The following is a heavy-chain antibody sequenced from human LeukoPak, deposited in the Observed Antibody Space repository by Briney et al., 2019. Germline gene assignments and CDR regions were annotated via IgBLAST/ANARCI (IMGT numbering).Heavy chain of an antibody. J-gene: IGHJ4*02. D-gene: IGHD4-17*01. V-gene: IGHV1-69*06. CDR3: ARTDYGDYDYY. Sequence: SVRVSCKASGGTFSSYAISWVRQAPGQGLEWMGRIIPIFGTANYAQKFQGRVTITADKSTSTAYMELSSLRSEDTAVYYCARTDYGDYDYYWGQGTLVTASS. CDR1: GGTFSSYA. CDR2: IIPIFGTA.